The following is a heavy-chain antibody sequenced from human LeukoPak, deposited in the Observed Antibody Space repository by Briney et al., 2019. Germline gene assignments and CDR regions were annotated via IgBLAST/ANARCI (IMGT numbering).Heavy chain of an antibody. J-gene: IGHJ4*02. Sequence: SQTLSLTCTVSGGSISSGDYYWSWIRQPPGKGLEWLGYIYYSGSTYYNPSLKSRVTISVDTSKNQFSLKLSCVTAADTAVYYCARGRRDCGGDCYSGGFDYWGQGTLVTVSS. CDR3: ARGRRDCGGDCYSGGFDY. CDR2: IYYSGST. D-gene: IGHD2-21*02. CDR1: GGSISSGDYY. V-gene: IGHV4-30-4*01.